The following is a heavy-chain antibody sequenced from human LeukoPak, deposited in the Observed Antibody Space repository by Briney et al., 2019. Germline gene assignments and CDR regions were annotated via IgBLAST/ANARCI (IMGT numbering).Heavy chain of an antibody. V-gene: IGHV1-18*01. CDR1: GYTFTSYG. D-gene: IGHD3-22*01. J-gene: IGHJ4*02. CDR3: ARDRAGYYDSSGHVDY. Sequence: GASVKVSCKASGYTFTSYGIGWVRQAPGQGLEWMGWISAYNGNTNYAQKLQGRVTMTTDTSTSTAYMELRSLRSDDTAVYYCARDRAGYYDSSGHVDYWGQGTLVTVSS. CDR2: ISAYNGNT.